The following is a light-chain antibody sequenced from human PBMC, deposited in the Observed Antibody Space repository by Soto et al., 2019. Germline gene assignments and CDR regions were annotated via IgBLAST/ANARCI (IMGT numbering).Light chain of an antibody. CDR2: DAS. V-gene: IGKV1-33*01. J-gene: IGKJ1*01. CDR1: QDIATY. CDR3: QQYNGYSWT. Sequence: DIQMTQSPSSLSASVGNRVTITCQASQDIATYLNCDQQKPGKAPNLLSYDASKLKSGVPSRFSGSGSGTEFSLTISSLQPDDSAMYYCQQYNGYSWTFGRGTKVDI.